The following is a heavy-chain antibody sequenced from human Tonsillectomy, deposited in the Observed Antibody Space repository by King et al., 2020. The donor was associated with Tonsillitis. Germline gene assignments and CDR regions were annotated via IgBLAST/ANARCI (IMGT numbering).Heavy chain of an antibody. CDR1: GGSISSYY. V-gene: IGHV4-59*01. Sequence: VQLQESGPGLVKPSETLSLTCTVSGGSISSYYWSWIRQPPGKGLEWIGYIYYSGSTNYNPSLKSRVTISVDTSKNQFSLQLSSVTAADTAVYYCARVPTYDFWSGYPLFGMDVWGQGTTVTVSS. CDR3: ARVPTYDFWSGYPLFGMDV. D-gene: IGHD3-3*01. J-gene: IGHJ6*02. CDR2: IYYSGST.